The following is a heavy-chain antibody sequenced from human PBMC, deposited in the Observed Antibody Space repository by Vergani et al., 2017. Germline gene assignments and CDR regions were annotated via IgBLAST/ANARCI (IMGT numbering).Heavy chain of an antibody. CDR1: GGSISSGSYY. CDR2: IYTSGST. Sequence: QVQLQESGPGLVKPSQTLSLTCTVSGGSISSGSYYWSWIRQPAGKGLEWIGRIYTSGSTNYNPSLKSRVTISVDTSKNQFSLKLSSVTAADTAAYYCAREYYDSNNYGMDVWGQGTTVTVSS. J-gene: IGHJ6*02. D-gene: IGHD3-22*01. V-gene: IGHV4-61*02. CDR3: AREYYDSNNYGMDV.